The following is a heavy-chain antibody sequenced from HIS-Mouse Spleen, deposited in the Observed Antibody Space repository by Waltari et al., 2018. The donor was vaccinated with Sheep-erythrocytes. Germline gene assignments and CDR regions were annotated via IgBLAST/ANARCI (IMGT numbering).Heavy chain of an antibody. V-gene: IGHV1-18*01. CDR2: IITYKSKT. CDR3: ARFYGDFTRAFDI. D-gene: IGHD4-17*01. Sequence: VQLVQSGAEVKKPGASVKVSCKASGYTFTSYGIRWVRQAPGKGHEWMGWIITYKSKTNYAQKLQGRVTMTTDTATSTAYMELRSLRSDDTAVYYCARFYGDFTRAFDIWGQGTMVTVSS. J-gene: IGHJ3*02. CDR1: GYTFTSYG.